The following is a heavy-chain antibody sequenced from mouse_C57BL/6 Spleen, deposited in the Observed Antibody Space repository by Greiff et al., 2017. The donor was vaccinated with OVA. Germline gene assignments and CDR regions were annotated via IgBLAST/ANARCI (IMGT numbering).Heavy chain of an antibody. CDR2: ISSGGSYT. V-gene: IGHV5-6*02. Sequence: DVKLVESGGDLVKPGGSLKLSCAASGFTFSSYGLSWVRQTPDKRLAWVATISSGGSYTYSPDSVKGRFTISRDNAKNTLYLQMSSLKSEDTAMYYCARHNCFDYWGQGTTLTVSS. CDR3: ARHNCFDY. CDR1: GFTFSSYG. J-gene: IGHJ2*01.